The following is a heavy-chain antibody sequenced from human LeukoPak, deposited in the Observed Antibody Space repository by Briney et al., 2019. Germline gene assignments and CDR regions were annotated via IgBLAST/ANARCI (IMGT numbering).Heavy chain of an antibody. CDR2: INHSGST. CDR3: VVVDWNYGYDYFDY. J-gene: IGHJ4*02. Sequence: SETPSLTCAVYGGSFSGYYWSWIRQPPGKGLEWIGEINHSGSTNYNPSLKSRVTISVDTSKNQFSLKLSSVTAADTAVYYCVVVDWNYGYDYFDYWGQGTLVTVSS. D-gene: IGHD1-7*01. V-gene: IGHV4-34*01. CDR1: GGSFSGYY.